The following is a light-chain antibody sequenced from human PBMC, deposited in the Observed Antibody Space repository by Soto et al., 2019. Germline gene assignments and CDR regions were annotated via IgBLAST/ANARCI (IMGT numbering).Light chain of an antibody. J-gene: IGLJ1*01. CDR3: CSFTYIGATYV. V-gene: IGLV2-14*01. CDR2: GVN. Sequence: QSALTQPASVSGSPGQSITVSCTGSSSDFGDDKYVSWYQQQPGKGPNLLIYGVNSRPSGISNRFSGSKSGHTASLTISGLQAEDEADYYCCSFTYIGATYVFGTGTKLTVL. CDR1: SSDFGDDKY.